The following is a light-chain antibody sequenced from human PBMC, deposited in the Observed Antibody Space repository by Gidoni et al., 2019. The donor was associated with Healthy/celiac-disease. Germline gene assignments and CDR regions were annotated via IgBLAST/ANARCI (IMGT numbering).Light chain of an antibody. CDR2: AAS. J-gene: IGKJ1*01. Sequence: DIQITQSTSSLSASVGDRVTITCRASQSISSYLNWYQQKPGKAPKLLIYAASSVQSGVPSRVSGSGSGTDFPTTISSLQPEDFATYYRQQSYSTPWTFGQGTKVEIK. V-gene: IGKV1-39*01. CDR1: QSISSY. CDR3: QQSYSTPWT.